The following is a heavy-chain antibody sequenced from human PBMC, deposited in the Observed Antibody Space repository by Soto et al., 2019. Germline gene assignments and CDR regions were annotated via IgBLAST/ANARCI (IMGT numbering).Heavy chain of an antibody. J-gene: IGHJ5*02. V-gene: IGHV4-59*12. CDR1: GGSISSYY. D-gene: IGHD4-17*01. Sequence: SETLSLTCTVSGGSISSYYWSWIRQPPGKGLEWIGYIYHSGSTYYNPSLKSRVTISVDTSKNQFSLKLSSVTAADTAVYYCAREGRTVTTRKVWWFDPWGQGTLVTVSS. CDR2: IYHSGST. CDR3: AREGRTVTTRKVWWFDP.